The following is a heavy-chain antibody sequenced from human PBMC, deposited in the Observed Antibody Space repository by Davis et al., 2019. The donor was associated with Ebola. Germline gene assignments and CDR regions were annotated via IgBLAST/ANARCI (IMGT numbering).Heavy chain of an antibody. V-gene: IGHV1-69*13. CDR2: IIPMFGPP. Sequence: SVKVSCKASGGTFRTFAFSWVRQAPGQGLEWMGGIIPMFGPPNYAQKFHDRVTITAEEFTSTAYMELSSLRSEDTAVYYCAREGRSRYYYYGMDVWGQGTTVTVSS. J-gene: IGHJ6*02. CDR1: GGTFRTFA. CDR3: AREGRSRYYYYGMDV.